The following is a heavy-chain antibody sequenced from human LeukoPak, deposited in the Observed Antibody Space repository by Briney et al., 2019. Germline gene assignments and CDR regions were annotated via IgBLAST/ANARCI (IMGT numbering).Heavy chain of an antibody. CDR3: ARGPGGWYSSSWYSGWFDP. D-gene: IGHD6-13*01. CDR2: TSYDGSNK. V-gene: IGHV3-30-3*01. CDR1: GFTFSSYA. Sequence: PGRSLRLSCAASGFTFSSYAMHWVRQAPGKGLEWVAVTSYDGSNKYYADSVKGRFTISRDNSKNTLYLQMNSLRAEDTAVYYCARGPGGWYSSSWYSGWFDPWGQGTLVTVSS. J-gene: IGHJ5*02.